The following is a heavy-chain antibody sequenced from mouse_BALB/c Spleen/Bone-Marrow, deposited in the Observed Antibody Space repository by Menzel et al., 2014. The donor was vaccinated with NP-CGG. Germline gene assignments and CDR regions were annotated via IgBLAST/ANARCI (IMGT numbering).Heavy chain of an antibody. Sequence: EVQRVESGGGLVQPGGSLRLSCATSGFTFSDYYVSWVRQPPGKALEWLGFIRNKANGFTTDYSASVKGRFTISRDSYQSILYLQMNPLRAEDSSTYYCVRDRNKDIYWDFDVLGAGTTVTVSS. CDR2: IRNKANGFTT. J-gene: IGHJ1*01. CDR1: GFTFSDYY. D-gene: IGHD5-1-1*01. V-gene: IGHV7-3*02. CDR3: VRDRNKDIYWDFDV.